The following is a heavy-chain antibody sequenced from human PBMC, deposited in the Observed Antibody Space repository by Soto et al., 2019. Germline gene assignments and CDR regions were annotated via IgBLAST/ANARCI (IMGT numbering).Heavy chain of an antibody. V-gene: IGHV1-2*04. D-gene: IGHD2-2*01. CDR1: GYTFTGYY. Sequence: ASVKVSCKASGYTFTGYYMHWVRQAPGQGLEWMGWINPNSGGTNYAQKFQGWVTMTRDTSISTAYMELSRLRSDDTAVYYCARASYCSSTSRPLLAPWGQGTLVTVSS. CDR2: INPNSGGT. CDR3: ARASYCSSTSRPLLAP. J-gene: IGHJ5*02.